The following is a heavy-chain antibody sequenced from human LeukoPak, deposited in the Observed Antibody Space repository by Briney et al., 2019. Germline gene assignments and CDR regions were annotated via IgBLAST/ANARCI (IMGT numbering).Heavy chain of an antibody. V-gene: IGHV4-59*08. CDR2: IYYSVST. CDR1: GGSISSYY. CDR3: ARVRSSGRKGWVDY. Sequence: SETLSLTCTVSGGSISSYYWSWIRQPPGKGLEWIGYIYYSVSTYYNPSLKSRVTTSVDTSKNQFSLKLSSVTAADTAVYYCARVRSSGRKGWVDYWGQGTLVTVSS. J-gene: IGHJ4*02. D-gene: IGHD3-22*01.